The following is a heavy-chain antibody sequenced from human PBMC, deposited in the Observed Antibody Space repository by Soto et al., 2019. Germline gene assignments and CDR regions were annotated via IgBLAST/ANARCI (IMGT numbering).Heavy chain of an antibody. Sequence: EVQLVESGGGLVQPGGSLRLSCAASGFTVSSNYMSWVRQAPGKGLEWVSVIYSGGSTYYADSVKGRFTISRDNSKNTLYLQMNSLRAEDTAVYYCARRSYDSNRPAPDRTYYYYGMDVW. V-gene: IGHV3-66*04. CDR3: ARRSYDSNRPAPDRTYYYYGMDV. J-gene: IGHJ6*01. CDR2: IYSGGST. CDR1: GFTVSSNY. D-gene: IGHD5-12*01.